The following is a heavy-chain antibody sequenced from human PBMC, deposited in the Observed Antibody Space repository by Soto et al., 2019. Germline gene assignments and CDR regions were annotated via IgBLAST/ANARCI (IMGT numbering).Heavy chain of an antibody. CDR2: IYPGDSDT. Sequence: GESLKISCKGSGYSFTSYWIGWVRQMPGKGLEWMGIIYPGDSDTRYSPSFQGQVTISADKSISTAYLQWSSLKASDTAMYYCARWLRDYDFWSGPPDSYYYMDVWGKGTTVTVSS. CDR1: GYSFTSYW. D-gene: IGHD3-3*01. CDR3: ARWLRDYDFWSGPPDSYYYMDV. V-gene: IGHV5-51*01. J-gene: IGHJ6*03.